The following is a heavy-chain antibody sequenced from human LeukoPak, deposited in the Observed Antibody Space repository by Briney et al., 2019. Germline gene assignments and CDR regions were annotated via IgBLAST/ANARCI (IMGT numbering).Heavy chain of an antibody. CDR3: AKDSYYYDSSGYLPTPDY. V-gene: IGHV3-30*18. CDR1: GFTFTSYC. CDR2: ISYDGSNK. J-gene: IGHJ4*02. D-gene: IGHD3-22*01. Sequence: PGRSLRLSCAASGFTFTSYCMHWVRQAPGKGLEWVAVISYDGSNKYYADSVKGRFTISRDNSKNTLYLQMNSLRAEDTAVYYCAKDSYYYDSSGYLPTPDYWGQGTLVTVSS.